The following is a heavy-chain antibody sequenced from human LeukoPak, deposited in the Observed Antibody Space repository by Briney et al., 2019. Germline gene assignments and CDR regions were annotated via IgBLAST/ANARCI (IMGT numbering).Heavy chain of an antibody. D-gene: IGHD2-2*01. V-gene: IGHV3-7*02. Sequence: GGSLRLSCAASGFTFSNYWMTWVRQAPGKGLEWVANIKQDGSEKYYVDSVKGRFTISRDNAKNSLYLQMSSLRAEDTAVYYCARNLGSCSSTSCYSDFDSWGQGTLVTVSP. CDR2: IKQDGSEK. CDR3: ARNLGSCSSTSCYSDFDS. CDR1: GFTFSNYW. J-gene: IGHJ4*02.